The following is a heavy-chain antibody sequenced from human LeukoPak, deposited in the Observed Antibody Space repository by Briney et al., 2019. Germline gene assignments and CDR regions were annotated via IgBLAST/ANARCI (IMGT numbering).Heavy chain of an antibody. CDR2: VHSSGST. Sequence: SETLSLTCTVSGGSISSYYWSWIRQPAGKGLEWIGRVHSSGSTNYNPSLKSRVTMSVDTSKNQFSLKLRFVTAADTAVYYCARGSYYYYYDSSGYGGTGSDYWGQGTLVTVSS. D-gene: IGHD3-22*01. CDR1: GGSISSYY. J-gene: IGHJ4*02. V-gene: IGHV4-4*07. CDR3: ARGSYYYYYDSSGYGGTGSDY.